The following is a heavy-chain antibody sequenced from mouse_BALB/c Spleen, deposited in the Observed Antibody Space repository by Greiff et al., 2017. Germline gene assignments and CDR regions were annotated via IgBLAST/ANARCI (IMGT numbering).Heavy chain of an antibody. D-gene: IGHD1-1*01. CDR1: GFTFSSYG. CDR3: ARQDGSKAWFAY. J-gene: IGHJ3*01. CDR2: ISSGGSYT. V-gene: IGHV5-6*01. Sequence: EVQVVESGGDLVKPGGSLKLSCAASGFTFSSYGMSWVRQTPDKRLEWVATISSGGSYTYYPDSVKGRFTISRDNAKNTLYLQMSSLKSEDTAMYYCARQDGSKAWFAYWGQGTLVTVSA.